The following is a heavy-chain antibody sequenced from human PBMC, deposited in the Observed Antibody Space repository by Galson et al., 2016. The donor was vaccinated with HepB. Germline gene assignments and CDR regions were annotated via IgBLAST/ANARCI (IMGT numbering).Heavy chain of an antibody. CDR2: IYSSGAT. J-gene: IGHJ3*01. Sequence: SLRLSCAASGFSVTSSYMSWVRQAPGKGLEWVSVIYSSGATYYAESVEGRFIISRHNSRNTVDLQMSSLRAEDTAFYYCARDQRWLQFGKDAFDLWGQGTFVIVSS. CDR3: ARDQRWLQFGKDAFDL. D-gene: IGHD5-24*01. V-gene: IGHV3-53*04. CDR1: GFSVTSSY.